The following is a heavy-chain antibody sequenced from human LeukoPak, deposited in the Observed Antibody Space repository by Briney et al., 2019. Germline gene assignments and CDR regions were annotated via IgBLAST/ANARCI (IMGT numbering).Heavy chain of an antibody. CDR3: TRDYGDYKGDY. Sequence: GGSLRLSCTASGCTFGDYAVIWVRQAPGKGLEWVGFIRSKAYGGTTEYAASVKGRFSISRDDSKSIAYLQMDSLKTEDTAVYYCTRDYGDYKGDYWGQGTLVTVSS. CDR2: IRSKAYGGTT. CDR1: GCTFGDYA. V-gene: IGHV3-49*04. J-gene: IGHJ4*02. D-gene: IGHD4-17*01.